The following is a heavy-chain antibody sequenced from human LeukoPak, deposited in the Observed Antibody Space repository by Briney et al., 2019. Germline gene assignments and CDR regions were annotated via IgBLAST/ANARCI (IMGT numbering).Heavy chain of an antibody. V-gene: IGHV4-34*01. CDR2: INHSGST. D-gene: IGHD3-10*01. CDR1: GFTFSNAW. J-gene: IGHJ4*02. CDR3: ARSGSFPDY. Sequence: GSLRLSCTASGFTFSNAWMSWVRQAPGKGLEWIGEINHSGSTNYNPSLKSRVTISVDTSKNQFSLKLSSVTAADTAVYYCARSGSFPDYWGQGTLVTVSS.